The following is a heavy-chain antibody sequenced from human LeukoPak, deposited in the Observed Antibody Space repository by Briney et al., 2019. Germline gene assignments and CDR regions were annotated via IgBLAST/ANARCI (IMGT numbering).Heavy chain of an antibody. Sequence: SETLSLTCTVSGYSISSGYYWGWIRQPPGKGLEWIGSIYHSESTYYNPSLKSRVTISVDTSKNQFSLRLSSVTAADTAVYYCARRGGHSWDVGNWFDPWGQGILVTVS. CDR2: IYHSEST. CDR1: GYSISSGYY. CDR3: ARRGGHSWDVGNWFDP. J-gene: IGHJ5*02. V-gene: IGHV4-38-2*02. D-gene: IGHD6-13*01.